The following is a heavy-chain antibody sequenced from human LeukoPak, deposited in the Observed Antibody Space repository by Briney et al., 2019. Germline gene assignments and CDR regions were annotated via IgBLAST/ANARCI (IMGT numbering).Heavy chain of an antibody. V-gene: IGHV4-39*01. CDR2: IYYSGST. CDR3: ARVDPSGYEYYFDY. Sequence: PSETLSLTCTVSGGSISSSSYYWGWIRQPPGKGLEWIGSIYYSGSTYYNPSLKSRVTISVDTSKNQFSLKLSSVTAADTAVYYCARVDPSGYEYYFDYWGQGTLVTVSS. D-gene: IGHD5-12*01. J-gene: IGHJ4*02. CDR1: GGSISSSSYY.